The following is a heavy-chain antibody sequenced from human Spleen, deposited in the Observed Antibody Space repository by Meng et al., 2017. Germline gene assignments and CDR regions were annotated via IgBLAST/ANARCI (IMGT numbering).Heavy chain of an antibody. V-gene: IGHV3-7*01. CDR1: GFRFSSHW. D-gene: IGHD6-13*01. CDR2: IKGEGSEK. CDR3: AREVDSSSWYIEYYFYGLDV. Sequence: GESLKISCAASGFRFSSHWMSWVRQAPGKGLEWVANIKGEGSEKHYVDSVKGRFTISRDNAKSSLYLQMNNLGAEDTAVYYCAREVDSSSWYIEYYFYGLDVWGQGTTVTVSS. J-gene: IGHJ6*02.